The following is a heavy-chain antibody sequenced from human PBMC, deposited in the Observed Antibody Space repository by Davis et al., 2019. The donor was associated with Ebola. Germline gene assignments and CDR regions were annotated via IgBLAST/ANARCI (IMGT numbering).Heavy chain of an antibody. CDR2: ISYDGSNK. CDR1: GFTFSSYG. D-gene: IGHD4-17*01. J-gene: IGHJ4*02. CDR3: AKERETTVTMGGYYFDY. Sequence: GESLKISCAASGFTFSSYGMHWVRQAPGKGLEWVAVISYDGSNKYYADSVKGRFTISRDNSKNTLYLQMNSLRAEDTAVYYCAKERETTVTMGGYYFDYWGQGTLVTVSS. V-gene: IGHV3-30*18.